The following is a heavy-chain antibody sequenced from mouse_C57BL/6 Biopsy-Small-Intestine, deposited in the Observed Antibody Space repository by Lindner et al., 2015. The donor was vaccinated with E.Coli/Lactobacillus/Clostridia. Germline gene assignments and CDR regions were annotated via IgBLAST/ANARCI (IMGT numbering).Heavy chain of an antibody. CDR3: AKSEKQNYYYALDY. CDR2: IYPGDDDT. Sequence: VQLQESGPELVKPGASVKISCKASGYAFNNSWMNWVKQRPGKGLEWIGWIYPGDDDTDYNGEFKGKATLTADKSSSTAYMQLSSLTSEDSAVYFCAKSEKQNYYYALDYWGQGTSVTVSS. V-gene: IGHV1-82*01. J-gene: IGHJ4*01. CDR1: GYAFNNSW.